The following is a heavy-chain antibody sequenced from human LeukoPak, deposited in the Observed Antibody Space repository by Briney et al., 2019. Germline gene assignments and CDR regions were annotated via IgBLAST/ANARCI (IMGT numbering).Heavy chain of an antibody. Sequence: PGGSLRLSCAASGFTFSSYAMHWVRQAPGKGLEWVAVISYDGSNKYYADSVKGRFTISRDNSKNTLYLQMNSLRAEDTAVYYCAREGYCSSTSCYRLAYYYYGMDVWGQGTTVTVSS. D-gene: IGHD2-2*01. CDR3: AREGYCSSTSCYRLAYYYYGMDV. CDR2: ISYDGSNK. J-gene: IGHJ6*02. V-gene: IGHV3-30-3*01. CDR1: GFTFSSYA.